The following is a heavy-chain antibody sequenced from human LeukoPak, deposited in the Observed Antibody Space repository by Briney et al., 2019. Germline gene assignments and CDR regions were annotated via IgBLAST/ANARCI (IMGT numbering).Heavy chain of an antibody. CDR2: IYYSGST. V-gene: IGHV4-59*01. CDR1: GGSISSYY. D-gene: IGHD1-1*01. CDR3: ARSGRNDVGFDG. J-gene: IGHJ4*02. Sequence: PSETLSLTCTVSGGSISSYYWSGIRQPPGRGLEWVGYIYYSGSTNYNPSLKSRVTISVDTSKNQFSLKLSPVTAADTAVYYCARSGRNDVGFDGWGQGTLVTVSS.